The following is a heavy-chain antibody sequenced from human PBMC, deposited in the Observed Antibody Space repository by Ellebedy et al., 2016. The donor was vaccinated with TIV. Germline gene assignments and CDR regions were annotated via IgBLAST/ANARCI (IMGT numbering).Heavy chain of an antibody. Sequence: PGGSLRLSCVASGFTFSGSGIYWVRQASGKGLEWVARIRSGVHDYATTYAASVKGRFALSRDDSKNTAYLHMNSLKIEDTAVYYCTRLTTDRSSYYHVDDFWGQGTLVTVSS. CDR2: IRSGVHDYAT. D-gene: IGHD3-10*01. CDR1: GFTFSGSG. CDR3: TRLTTDRSSYYHVDDF. J-gene: IGHJ4*02. V-gene: IGHV3-73*01.